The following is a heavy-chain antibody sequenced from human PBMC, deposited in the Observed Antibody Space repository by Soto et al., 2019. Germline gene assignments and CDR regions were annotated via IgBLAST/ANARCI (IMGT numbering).Heavy chain of an antibody. CDR3: ARDRWLHHDPSLLPGYGMDV. Sequence: VKVSCKASGGTFSSYAISWVRQAPGQGLEWMGGIIPIFGTANYAQKFQGRVTITADESTSTAYMELSSLRSEDTAVYYCARDRWLHHDPSLLPGYGMDVWGQGTTVTVSS. CDR2: IIPIFGTA. CDR1: GGTFSSYA. J-gene: IGHJ6*02. V-gene: IGHV1-69*13. D-gene: IGHD5-12*01.